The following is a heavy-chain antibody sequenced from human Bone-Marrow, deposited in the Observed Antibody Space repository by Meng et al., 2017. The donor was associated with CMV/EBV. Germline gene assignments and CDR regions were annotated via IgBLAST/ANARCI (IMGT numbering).Heavy chain of an antibody. CDR2: INWNGGST. Sequence: GESLKISCAASGFTFDDYGMSWVRQAPGKGLEWVSGINWNGGSTGYADSVKGRFTISRDNSKNTLYLQMNSLRAEDTAVYYCAKILFGYDFWSGYQNSNDAFDIWGQGTMVTVSS. J-gene: IGHJ3*02. CDR3: AKILFGYDFWSGYQNSNDAFDI. CDR1: GFTFDDYG. V-gene: IGHV3-20*04. D-gene: IGHD3-3*01.